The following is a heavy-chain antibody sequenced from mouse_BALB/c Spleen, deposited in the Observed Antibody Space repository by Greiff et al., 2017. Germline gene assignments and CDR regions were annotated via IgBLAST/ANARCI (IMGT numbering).Heavy chain of an antibody. V-gene: IGHV1-18*01. J-gene: IGHJ4*01. CDR3: ARLHYCGSPYYAIDD. Sequence: VQLLQSGPELVKPGASMKISCKAPGYPFTGYTMNWVKQSHGKNFEWIGLINPYNGGTSYNQKFKGKATLTVEKSSSTAYMELLSLTSEDSTVFYDARLHYCGSPYYAIDDWGRGTSVTVSS. D-gene: IGHD1-2*01. CDR1: GYPFTGYT. CDR2: INPYNGGT.